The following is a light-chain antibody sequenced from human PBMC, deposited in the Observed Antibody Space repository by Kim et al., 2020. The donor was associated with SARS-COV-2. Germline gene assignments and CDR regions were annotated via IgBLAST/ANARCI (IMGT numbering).Light chain of an antibody. V-gene: IGLV2-8*01. CDR2: EVT. Sequence: PGQSVTISCTGTSSDVGGYNYVSWYQQHPGKAPKLMIYEVTKRPSGVPDRFSGSKSGNTASLTVSGLQAEDEADYYCSSYTSGIAWVFGGGTQLTVL. CDR3: SSYTSGIAWV. J-gene: IGLJ3*02. CDR1: SSDVGGYNY.